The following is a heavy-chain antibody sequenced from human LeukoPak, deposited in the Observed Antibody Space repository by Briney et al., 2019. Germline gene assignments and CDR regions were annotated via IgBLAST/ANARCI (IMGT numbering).Heavy chain of an antibody. V-gene: IGHV4-59*01. D-gene: IGHD3-22*01. CDR2: IYYSGST. CDR1: GGSISSGY. J-gene: IGHJ4*02. Sequence: SETLSLTCTVSGGSISSGYWSWIRQPPGKGLEWIGYIYYSGSTNYNPSLKSRVTISVDTSKNQFSLKLSSVTAADTAVYYCARDGVNYYDISGYDIWGRGILVTVSS. CDR3: ARDGVNYYDISGYDI.